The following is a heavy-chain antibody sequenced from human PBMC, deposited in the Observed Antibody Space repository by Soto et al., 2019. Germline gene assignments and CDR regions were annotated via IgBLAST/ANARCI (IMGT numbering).Heavy chain of an antibody. CDR3: AKEDHNGGNTYFDC. CDR1: GFTFSSYA. V-gene: IGHV3-23*01. CDR2: TFPSGDKT. Sequence: EMQLLESGGGLAQPGGSLRLSCAASGFTFSSYAMSWVRQAPGKGLEWVSGTFPSGDKTYYTDSVRGRFTISRDNAKNTLYLQMNSLSAEDTAVYYCAKEDHNGGNTYFDCWGQGSLVTVSS. D-gene: IGHD1-1*01. J-gene: IGHJ4*02.